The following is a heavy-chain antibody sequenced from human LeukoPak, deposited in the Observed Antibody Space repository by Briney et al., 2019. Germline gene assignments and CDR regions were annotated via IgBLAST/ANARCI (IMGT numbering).Heavy chain of an antibody. Sequence: PGGSLRLSCAASGFTFDDYGMSWFRQAPGKGLEWISGINWNGGSTGYAASVKGRFTISRDNAKNSLYLQMNSLRAEDTVLYYRERAAYDILTGSQGWFDPWGQGTLVTVSS. CDR3: ERAAYDILTGSQGWFDP. CDR2: INWNGGST. J-gene: IGHJ5*02. V-gene: IGHV3-20*04. D-gene: IGHD3-9*01. CDR1: GFTFDDYG.